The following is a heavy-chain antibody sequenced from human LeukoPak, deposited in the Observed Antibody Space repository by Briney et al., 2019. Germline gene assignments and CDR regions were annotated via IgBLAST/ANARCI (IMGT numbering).Heavy chain of an antibody. CDR2: IYYSGST. V-gene: IGHV4-30-4*01. CDR3: ARESATVVTPLDY. Sequence: SETLSLTCTVSGGSISSGGYYWSWIRQPPGKGLEWIGYIYYSGSTYYNPSLKSRVTISVDTSKNQFSLKLSSVTAADTAVYYCARESATVVTPLDYWGQGTLVTVSS. J-gene: IGHJ4*02. CDR1: GGSISSGGYY. D-gene: IGHD4-23*01.